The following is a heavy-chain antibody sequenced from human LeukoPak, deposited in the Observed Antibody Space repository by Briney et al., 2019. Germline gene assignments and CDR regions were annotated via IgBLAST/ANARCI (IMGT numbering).Heavy chain of an antibody. CDR1: GYSISSGYY. CDR3: ARAGYYYDSSGYYLAEYFQH. CDR2: IYHSGST. J-gene: IGHJ1*01. D-gene: IGHD3-22*01. V-gene: IGHV4-38-2*02. Sequence: SETLSLTCTVSGYSISSGYYWGWIRQPPGKGLEWIGSIYHSGSTYYNPSPKSRVTISVDTSKNQFSLKLSSVTAADTAVYYCARAGYYYDSSGYYLAEYFQHWGQGTLVTVSS.